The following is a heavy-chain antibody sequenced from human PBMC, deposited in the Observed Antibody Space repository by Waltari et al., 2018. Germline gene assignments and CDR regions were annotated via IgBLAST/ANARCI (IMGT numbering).Heavy chain of an antibody. CDR2: ISNDGNNK. CDR3: VKYSGFDYFFDY. D-gene: IGHD5-12*01. V-gene: IGHV3-30*18. CDR1: GFIFRNCN. J-gene: IGHJ4*02. Sequence: QMQLVESGGGVVQPGRSRRLSCAASGFIFRNCNMHWVRQAPGQGLEWVAGISNDGNNKDYADSVKTRFTVSRENSKNTLYLQINSLRDDDTAVYYCVKYSGFDYFFDYWGQGTLVTVSS.